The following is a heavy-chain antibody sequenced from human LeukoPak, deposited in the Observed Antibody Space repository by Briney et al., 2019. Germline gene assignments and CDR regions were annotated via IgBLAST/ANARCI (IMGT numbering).Heavy chain of an antibody. V-gene: IGHV4-34*01. D-gene: IGHD3-10*01. CDR1: GGSFSSYY. CDR2: INHSGST. CDR3: ARAVLWFGELLSGYYYMDV. Sequence: SETLSLTCAVYGGSFSSYYWRWIRQPPGKGLEWIGEINHSGSTNYNPSLKSRVTISVDTSKNQFSLKLSSVTAADTAVYYCARAVLWFGELLSGYYYMDVWGKGTTVTVSS. J-gene: IGHJ6*03.